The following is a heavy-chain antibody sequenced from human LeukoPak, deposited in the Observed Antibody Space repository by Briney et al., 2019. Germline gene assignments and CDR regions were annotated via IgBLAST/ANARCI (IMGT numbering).Heavy chain of an antibody. Sequence: SQTLSLTCAVSGGSISSAGYYWTWIRQHPGKGLEWIGYIYYSRSTNYNPSLKSRVTISVDSSRNQLSLRLTSVTAADTAVYYCARELGATVVNYGMDVWGQGTTVTVPS. J-gene: IGHJ6*02. CDR2: IYYSRST. CDR3: ARELGATVVNYGMDV. D-gene: IGHD1-26*01. V-gene: IGHV4-31*11. CDR1: GGSISSAGYY.